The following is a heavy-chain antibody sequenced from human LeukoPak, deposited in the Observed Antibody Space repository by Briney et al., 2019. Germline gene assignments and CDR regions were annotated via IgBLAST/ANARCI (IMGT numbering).Heavy chain of an antibody. J-gene: IGHJ3*02. CDR1: GGSFSGYY. CDR3: ARGMHPYYYGSGFKGKFGHAFDI. D-gene: IGHD3-10*01. V-gene: IGHV4-34*01. CDR2: INHSGST. Sequence: SETLSLTCAVYGGSFSGYYWSWIRQPPGKGLEWIGEINHSGSTNYNPSLKSRVTISVDTSKNQFSLKLSSVTAADTAVYYCARGMHPYYYGSGFKGKFGHAFDIWGQGTMVTVSS.